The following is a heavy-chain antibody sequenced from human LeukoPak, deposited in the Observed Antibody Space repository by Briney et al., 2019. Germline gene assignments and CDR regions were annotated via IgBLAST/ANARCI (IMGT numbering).Heavy chain of an antibody. D-gene: IGHD1-26*01. Sequence: SETLSLTCTVSGGSISSSSYYWGWIRQPPGKGLEWIGSMYYSGAAYFNPSLKSRVTISMDTSKNQFSLKLISVTAADTAVYYCARYIGGSGTYYFDHWGQGTLVTVSS. V-gene: IGHV4-39*01. CDR2: MYYSGAA. CDR3: ARYIGGSGTYYFDH. J-gene: IGHJ4*02. CDR1: GGSISSSSYY.